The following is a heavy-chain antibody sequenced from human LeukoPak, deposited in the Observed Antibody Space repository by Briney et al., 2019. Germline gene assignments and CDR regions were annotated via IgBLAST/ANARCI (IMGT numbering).Heavy chain of an antibody. CDR1: GFTFSSYF. CDR3: ARELGRTGAFDL. CDR2: TTGNGGTT. Sequence: PGGSLRLSCAASGFTFSSYFMHWVRQAPGKGLEYVSATTGNGGTTYYAKSVKGRFTISRDNFKNTLYLQMGSLSAEDMAVYYCARELGRTGAFDLWGQGTMVTVSS. J-gene: IGHJ3*01. D-gene: IGHD3/OR15-3a*01. V-gene: IGHV3-64*01.